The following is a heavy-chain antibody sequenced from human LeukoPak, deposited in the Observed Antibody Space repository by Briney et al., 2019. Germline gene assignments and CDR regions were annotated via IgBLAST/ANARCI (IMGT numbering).Heavy chain of an antibody. V-gene: IGHV3-30*18. Sequence: PGRSLRLSCAASGFTFSSYGMDWVRQAPGKGLEWVAVISYDGSNKYYADSVKGRFTISRDNSKNTLYLQMNSLRAEDTAVYYCAKSSYSSSWYVFYYGMDVWGKGTTVTVSS. CDR2: ISYDGSNK. D-gene: IGHD6-13*01. CDR1: GFTFSSYG. CDR3: AKSSYSSSWYVFYYGMDV. J-gene: IGHJ6*04.